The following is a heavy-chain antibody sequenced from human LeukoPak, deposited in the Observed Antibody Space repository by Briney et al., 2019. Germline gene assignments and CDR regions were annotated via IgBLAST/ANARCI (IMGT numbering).Heavy chain of an antibody. J-gene: IGHJ4*02. D-gene: IGHD1-7*01. V-gene: IGHV4-38-2*02. CDR2: IYHSGST. Sequence: SETLSLTCTVSGYSISSGYYWGWIRQPPGKGLEWIGSIYHSGSTYYNPSLKSRVTISVDTSKNQFSLKLSSVTAADTAVYYCARVNWNYRYFDYWGQGTLVTVSS. CDR3: ARVNWNYRYFDY. CDR1: GYSISSGYY.